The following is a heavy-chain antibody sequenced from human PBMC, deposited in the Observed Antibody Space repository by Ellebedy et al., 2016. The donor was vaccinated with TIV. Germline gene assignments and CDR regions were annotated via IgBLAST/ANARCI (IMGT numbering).Heavy chain of an antibody. CDR1: GDNFSSYG. CDR3: ARDHRLRLAYYSDL. Sequence: AASVKVSCKASGDNFSSYGFSWVRQAPGQGLEWVGRIVPMVGMTDYAQKFRGRVTITADKSTSTAYMELRSLRHEDTAVYFCARDHRLRLAYYSDLWGQGTLVTVSS. CDR2: IVPMVGMT. V-gene: IGHV1-69*04. D-gene: IGHD4-17*01. J-gene: IGHJ4*01.